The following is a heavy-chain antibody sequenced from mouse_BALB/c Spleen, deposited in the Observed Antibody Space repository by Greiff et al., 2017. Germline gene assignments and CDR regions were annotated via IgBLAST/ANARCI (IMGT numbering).Heavy chain of an antibody. CDR1: GFTFSSFG. Sequence: EVQLVESGGGLVQPGGSRKLSCAASGFTFSSFGMHWVRQAPEKGLEWVAYISSGSSTIYYADTVKGRFTISRDNPKNTLFLQMTSLRSEDTAMYYCARSSLYYTYAMDYWGQGTSVTVSS. CDR2: ISSGSSTI. J-gene: IGHJ4*01. V-gene: IGHV5-17*02. CDR3: ARSSLYYTYAMDY. D-gene: IGHD2-12*01.